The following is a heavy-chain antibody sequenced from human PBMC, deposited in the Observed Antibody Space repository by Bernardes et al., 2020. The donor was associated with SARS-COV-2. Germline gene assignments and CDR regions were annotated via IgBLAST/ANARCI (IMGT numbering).Heavy chain of an antibody. Sequence: SVKVSCKASGYTFTGYYMHWVRQAPGQGLEWMGWINPNSGGTNYAQKFQGWVTMTRDTSISTAYMELSRLRSDDTAVYYCAREEYSSSWYQNNWFDPWGQGTLVTVSS. CDR2: INPNSGGT. CDR3: AREEYSSSWYQNNWFDP. CDR1: GYTFTGYY. V-gene: IGHV1-2*04. J-gene: IGHJ5*02. D-gene: IGHD6-13*01.